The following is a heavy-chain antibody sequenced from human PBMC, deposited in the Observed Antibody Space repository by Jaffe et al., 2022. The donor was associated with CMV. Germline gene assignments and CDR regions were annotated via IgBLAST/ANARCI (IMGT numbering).Heavy chain of an antibody. CDR1: GFTFSSYG. CDR3: ARDGRGENSSGYYRLGAAFDI. D-gene: IGHD3-22*01. CDR2: IWYDGSNK. V-gene: IGHV3-33*08. Sequence: QVQLVESGGGVVQPGRSLRLSCAASGFTFSSYGMHWVRQAPGKGLEWVAVIWYDGSNKYYADSVKGRFTISRDNSKNTLYLQMNSLRAEDTAVYYCARDGRGENSSGYYRLGAAFDIWGQGTMVTVSS. J-gene: IGHJ3*02.